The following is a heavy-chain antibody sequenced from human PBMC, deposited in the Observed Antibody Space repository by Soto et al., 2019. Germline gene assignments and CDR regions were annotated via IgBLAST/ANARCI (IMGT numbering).Heavy chain of an antibody. D-gene: IGHD3-22*01. J-gene: IGHJ4*01. CDR1: GFTFSNAW. CDR2: VKSKNDGGTT. CDR3: TTDSYITSIIVRFDY. V-gene: IGHV3-15*07. Sequence: PGGSLRLSCAASGFTFSNAWINWVRQAPGKGLEWVGRVKSKNDGGTTDFAAPVKGRFAISRDDSKNIVYLEMNSLQTEDTAIFYCTTDSYITSIIVRFDYWGHGTLVTVSS.